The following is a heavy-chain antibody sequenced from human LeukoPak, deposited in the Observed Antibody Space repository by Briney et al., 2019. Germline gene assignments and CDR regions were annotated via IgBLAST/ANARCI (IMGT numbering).Heavy chain of an antibody. J-gene: IGHJ4*02. CDR3: ARRYSDSSGYYYFDY. CDR1: GYSFTGYW. CDR2: IYPGDSDT. D-gene: IGHD3-22*01. Sequence: GESLKISCKGSGYSFTGYWIGWVRQMPGKGLEWMGIIYPGDSDTSYSPSFQGQVTISADKSISTAYLQWSSLKASDTAMYYSARRYSDSSGYYYFDYWGQGTLVTVSS. V-gene: IGHV5-51*01.